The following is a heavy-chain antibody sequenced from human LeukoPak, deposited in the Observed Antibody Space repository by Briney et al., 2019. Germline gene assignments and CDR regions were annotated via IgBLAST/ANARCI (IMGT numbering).Heavy chain of an antibody. CDR1: GFTFSSYA. CDR3: AKGSLSGLYYFDY. D-gene: IGHD3-9*01. V-gene: IGHV3-30-3*01. J-gene: IGHJ4*02. CDR2: ISYDGSNK. Sequence: PGGSLRLSCAASGFTFSSYAMHWVRQAPGKGLEWVAVISYDGSNKYYADSVKGRFTISRDNSKNTLYLQMNSLRAEDTAVYYCAKGSLSGLYYFDYWGQGTLVTVSS.